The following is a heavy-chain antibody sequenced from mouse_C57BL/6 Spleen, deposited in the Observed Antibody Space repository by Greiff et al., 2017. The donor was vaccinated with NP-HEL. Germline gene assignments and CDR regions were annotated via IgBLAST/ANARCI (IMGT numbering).Heavy chain of an antibody. V-gene: IGHV1-43*01. Sequence: VQLQQSGPELVKPGASVKISCKASGYSFTGYYMHWVKQSSEKSLEWIGEINPSTGGTSYNQKFKGKATLTVDKSSSTAYMQLKSLTSEDSAVYYCANYYGSSYEGYFDVWGTGTTVTVSS. CDR2: INPSTGGT. J-gene: IGHJ1*03. CDR1: GYSFTGYY. D-gene: IGHD1-1*01. CDR3: ANYYGSSYEGYFDV.